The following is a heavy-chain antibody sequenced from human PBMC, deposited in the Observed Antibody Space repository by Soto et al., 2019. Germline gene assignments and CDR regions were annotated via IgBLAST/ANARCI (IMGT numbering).Heavy chain of an antibody. CDR3: AREKLEPRSGLRD. V-gene: IGHV4-4*02. J-gene: IGHJ4*02. CDR1: GGSISSSNW. D-gene: IGHD1-1*01. CDR2: IYHSGST. Sequence: SETLSLTCAVSGGSISSSNWWSWVRQPPGKGLEWIGEIYHSGSTNYNPSLKSRVTISVDKSKNQFSLKLSSVTAADTAVYYCAREKLEPRSGLRDWGQGTLVTVSS.